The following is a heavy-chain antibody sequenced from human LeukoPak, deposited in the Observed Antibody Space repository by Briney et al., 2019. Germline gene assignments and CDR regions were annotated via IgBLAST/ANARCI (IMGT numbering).Heavy chain of an antibody. V-gene: IGHV3-11*01. CDR1: GFTFSDYY. CDR3: ARSQTYYYDSSGRGPDY. CDR2: ISSSGSTI. Sequence: GGSLRLFCAASGFTFSDYYMSWIRQAPGKGLEWVSYISSSGSTIYYADSVKGRFTISRDNAKNSLYLQMNSLRAEDTAVYYCARSQTYYYDSSGRGPDYWGQGTLVTVSS. J-gene: IGHJ4*02. D-gene: IGHD3-22*01.